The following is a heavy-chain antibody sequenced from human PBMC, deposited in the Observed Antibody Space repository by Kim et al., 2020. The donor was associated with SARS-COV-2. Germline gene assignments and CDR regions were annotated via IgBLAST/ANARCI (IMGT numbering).Heavy chain of an antibody. CDR1: GYTFISYA. V-gene: IGHV1-3*01. Sequence: ASVKVSCKTSGYTFISYAIHWVRQAPGQRLEWMGWINDAIGNTQYSQKFQGRVTITRDTSASTAYMELSRLRSEDKAVYYCARDFPLHFGSTDEAFDIWG. D-gene: IGHD2-8*02. CDR3: ARDFPLHFGSTDEAFDI. CDR2: INDAIGNT. J-gene: IGHJ3*02.